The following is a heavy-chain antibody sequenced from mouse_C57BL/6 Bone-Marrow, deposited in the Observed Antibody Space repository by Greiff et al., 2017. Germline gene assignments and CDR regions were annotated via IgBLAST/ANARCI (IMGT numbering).Heavy chain of an antibody. Sequence: EVKLMESGGGLVKPGGSLKLSCAASGFTFSSYAMSWVRQTPEKRLEWVATISDGGSYTYYPDNVKGRFTISRDNAKNNLYLQMSHLKSEDTAMYYCARDVGWYFDVWGTGTTVTVSS. CDR3: ARDVGWYFDV. J-gene: IGHJ1*03. V-gene: IGHV5-4*01. CDR2: ISDGGSYT. CDR1: GFTFSSYA.